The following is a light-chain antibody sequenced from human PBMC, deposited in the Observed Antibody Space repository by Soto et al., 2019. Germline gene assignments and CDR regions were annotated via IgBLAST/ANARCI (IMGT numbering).Light chain of an antibody. CDR1: SSDVDGYNY. J-gene: IGLJ1*01. CDR2: DVS. CDR3: SSYTSSSTLVV. Sequence: QSVLTQPASVSGSPGQSITISCTGTSSDVDGYNYVSWYQQHPGKAPKLMIYDVSNRPSGVSNRFSGSKSGNTASLTISGLQAEDEADYYCSSYTSSSTLVVFGTGTKVTVL. V-gene: IGLV2-14*01.